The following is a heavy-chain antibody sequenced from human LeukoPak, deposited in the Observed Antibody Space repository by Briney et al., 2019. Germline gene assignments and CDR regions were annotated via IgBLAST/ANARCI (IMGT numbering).Heavy chain of an antibody. D-gene: IGHD6-6*01. CDR2: INPNSGGT. Sequence: ASVKVSCKASGYTFTGYYMHWVRQAPGQGLEWMGWINPNSGGTNYAQKFQGRVTMTRDTSISTAYMELSRLRSDDTAVYYCARGITALQYSSSSFDYWGQGTLVTVSS. CDR3: ARGITALQYSSSSFDY. J-gene: IGHJ4*02. CDR1: GYTFTGYY. V-gene: IGHV1-2*02.